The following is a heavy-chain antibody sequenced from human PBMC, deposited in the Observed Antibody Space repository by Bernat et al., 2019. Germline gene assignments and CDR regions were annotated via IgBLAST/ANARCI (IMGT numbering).Heavy chain of an antibody. D-gene: IGHD3-10*01. Sequence: EVQLVESGGGLVQPGGSLRLSCAASGFTFSSYEMNWVRQAPGKGLEWVSYISSSSSYTNYADSVKGRFTISRDNAKNSLYLQMNSLRAEDTAVYYCARGLYGSGSYPFDYWGQGTLVTVSS. CDR1: GFTFSSYE. J-gene: IGHJ4*02. CDR3: ARGLYGSGSYPFDY. V-gene: IGHV3-48*03. CDR2: ISSSSSYT.